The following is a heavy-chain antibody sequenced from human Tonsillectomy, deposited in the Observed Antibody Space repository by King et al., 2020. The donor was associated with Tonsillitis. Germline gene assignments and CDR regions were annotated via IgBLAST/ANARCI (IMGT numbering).Heavy chain of an antibody. D-gene: IGHD3-3*01. J-gene: IGHJ4*02. V-gene: IGHV4-31*03. Sequence: QLQESGPGLVKPSQTLSLTCTVSGGSISSGDYYWSWIRQHPGKGLEWIGYIYYSGSTYSNPSLKSRLSISVDTSKNQFSLKLSSVTAADTAGYYCARWGVLIKGFDYWGQGTLVTVSS. CDR3: ARWGVLIKGFDY. CDR1: GGSISSGDYY. CDR2: IYYSGST.